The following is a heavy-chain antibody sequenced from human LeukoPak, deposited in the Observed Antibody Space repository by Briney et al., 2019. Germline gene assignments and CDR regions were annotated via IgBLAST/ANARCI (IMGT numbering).Heavy chain of an antibody. V-gene: IGHV4-59*01. CDR3: ASRPYGSGTPPFDY. D-gene: IGHD3-10*01. Sequence: PSETLSLTCTVSGGSISSYYWSWIRQPPGKGLEWIGYIYYSGSTNYNPSLKSRVTISVATSKTQFSLKLSSVTAADTAVYYCASRPYGSGTPPFDYWGQGTLVTVSS. CDR1: GGSISSYY. CDR2: IYYSGST. J-gene: IGHJ4*02.